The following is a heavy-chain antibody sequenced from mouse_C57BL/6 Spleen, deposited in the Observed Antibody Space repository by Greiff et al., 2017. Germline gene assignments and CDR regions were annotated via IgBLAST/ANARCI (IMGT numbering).Heavy chain of an antibody. CDR3: ARSEGGRFAY. Sequence: VQLQQPGAELVMPGASVKLSCKASGYTFTSYWMHWVKQRPGQGLEWIGEIDPSDSYTNYNQKFKGKSTLTVDKSSSTAYMQLSSLTSEDSAVYYCARSEGGRFAYWGQGTLVTVSA. CDR2: IDPSDSYT. D-gene: IGHD3-3*01. V-gene: IGHV1-69*01. CDR1: GYTFTSYW. J-gene: IGHJ3*01.